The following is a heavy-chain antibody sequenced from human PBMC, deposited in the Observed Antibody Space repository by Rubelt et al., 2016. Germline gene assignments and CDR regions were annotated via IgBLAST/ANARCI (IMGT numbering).Heavy chain of an antibody. CDR3: ARWHGYYSAFDI. CDR2: IYYSGST. V-gene: IGHV4-59*08. Sequence: QVQLQESGPGLVKPSETLSLTCTVSGGSISSYYWSWIRQPPGKGLEWIGYIYYSGSTNYNPSLNGLVPISVETSKTQFSLKLCSVTAADTAVYYCARWHGYYSAFDIWGQGTMVTVSS. J-gene: IGHJ3*02. CDR1: GGSISSYY. D-gene: IGHD3-22*01.